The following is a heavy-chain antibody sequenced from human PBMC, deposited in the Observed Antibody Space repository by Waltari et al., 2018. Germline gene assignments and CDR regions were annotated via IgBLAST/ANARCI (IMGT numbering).Heavy chain of an antibody. CDR2: IKQDGSEK. CDR1: GFTFSCHW. D-gene: IGHD3-3*01. V-gene: IGHV3-7*01. Sequence: EVQLVESGGGLVQPGGCLRLPCAASGFTFSCHWMSWVRQAQGKGLEWVANIKQDGSEKYYVDSVKGRFTISRDNAKNSLYLQMNSLRAEDTAVYYCAREGKNYDFWSGWGYWGQGTLVTVSS. CDR3: AREGKNYDFWSGWGY. J-gene: IGHJ4*02.